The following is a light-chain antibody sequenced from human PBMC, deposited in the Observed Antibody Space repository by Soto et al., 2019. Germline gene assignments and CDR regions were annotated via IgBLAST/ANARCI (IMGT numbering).Light chain of an antibody. CDR1: SSDVGSYNL. V-gene: IGLV2-23*01. CDR3: CSNAGSNTWV. J-gene: IGLJ3*02. CDR2: EGS. Sequence: QSALTQPASVSGSPGQSITISCTGTSSDVGSYNLVSWYQQHPGKAPKFMIYEGSKRPSGVSNRFSGSKSGNTASLTFSGLQAEDEADYYCCSNAGSNTWVFGGGTKVTVL.